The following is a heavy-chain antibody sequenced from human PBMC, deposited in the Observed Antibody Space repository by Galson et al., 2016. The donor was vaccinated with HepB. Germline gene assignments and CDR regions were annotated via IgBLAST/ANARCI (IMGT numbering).Heavy chain of an antibody. Sequence: SLRLSCAASGLTVSTNYMSWVRQAPGKGLEWVSVVYSDDNTYYADSVKGRFTVSRDNSKNTLYLQMNSLRAEDTAVYYCAEPSDWLHQDAFDIWGQGTMVIVSS. CDR3: AEPSDWLHQDAFDI. D-gene: IGHD3-9*01. CDR2: VYSDDNT. V-gene: IGHV3-53*01. J-gene: IGHJ3*02. CDR1: GLTVSTNY.